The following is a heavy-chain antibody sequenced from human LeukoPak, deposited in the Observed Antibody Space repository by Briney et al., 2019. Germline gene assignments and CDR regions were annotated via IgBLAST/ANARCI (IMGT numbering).Heavy chain of an antibody. CDR3: ARGGSPTDPDAFDI. CDR1: GLTVSSYS. D-gene: IGHD3-10*01. V-gene: IGHV3-48*01. J-gene: IGHJ3*02. CDR2: ISSSSSTI. Sequence: GGSLRLSCVASGLTVSSYSTNWVRQAPGKGLEWVSYISSSSSTIYYADSVKGRFTISRDNAKNSLDLQMNSLRAEDTAVYYCARGGSPTDPDAFDIWGQGTMVTVSS.